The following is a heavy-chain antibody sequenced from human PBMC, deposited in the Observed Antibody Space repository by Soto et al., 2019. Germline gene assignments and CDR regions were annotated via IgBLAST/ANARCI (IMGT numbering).Heavy chain of an antibody. D-gene: IGHD3-22*01. CDR1: GGSISSSSYY. V-gene: IGHV4-39*01. CDR3: ARLVSLEVVVSYSFDY. J-gene: IGHJ4*02. CDR2: IYYSGST. Sequence: PSETLSLTCTVSGGSISSSSYYWGWIRQPPGKGLGWIGSIYYSGSTYYNPSLKSRVTISVDTSKNQFSLKLSSVTAADTAVYYCARLVSLEVVVSYSFDYWGQVTLVTVSS.